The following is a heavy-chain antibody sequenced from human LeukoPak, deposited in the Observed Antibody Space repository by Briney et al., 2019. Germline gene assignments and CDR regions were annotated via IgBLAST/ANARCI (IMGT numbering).Heavy chain of an antibody. J-gene: IGHJ3*02. D-gene: IGHD3-22*01. V-gene: IGHV3-23*01. CDR1: GFTFSNYA. CDR2: ISGSGGST. Sequence: GGSLRLSCAASGFTFSNYAMSWVRQAPGKGLEWVSAISGSGGSTYYTDSVKGRFTISRDNSKNTLYLQMNSLRAEDTAVYYCAKVMGYYYDSSGYYRDAFDIWGQGTMVTVSS. CDR3: AKVMGYYYDSSGYYRDAFDI.